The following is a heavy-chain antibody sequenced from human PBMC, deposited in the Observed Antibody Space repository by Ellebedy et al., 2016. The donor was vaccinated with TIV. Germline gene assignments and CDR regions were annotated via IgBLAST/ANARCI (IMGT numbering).Heavy chain of an antibody. D-gene: IGHD2-8*01. V-gene: IGHV3-7*01. Sequence: GESLKISXAASGFTFSYYWMSWVRQAPGKGLEWVANIKQDESEKYYVGSVKGRFTISRDNAKNSLYLQMNSLRVEVTAVYYCVRDKMEGPTLFDDWGQGTLVTVSS. CDR3: VRDKMEGPTLFDD. CDR2: IKQDESEK. J-gene: IGHJ4*02. CDR1: GFTFSYYW.